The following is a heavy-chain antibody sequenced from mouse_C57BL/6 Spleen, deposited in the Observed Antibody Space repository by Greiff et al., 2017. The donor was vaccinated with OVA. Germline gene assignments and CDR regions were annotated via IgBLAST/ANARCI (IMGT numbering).Heavy chain of an antibody. V-gene: IGHV14-4*01. D-gene: IGHD1-1*01. CDR1: GFNIKDDY. Sequence: EVQLQQSGAELVRPGASVKLSCTASGFNIKDDYMHWVKQRPEQGLEWIGWIDPENGDTEYASKVPGKATITADTSANTAYLQLSSLTSEDTAVYYCTTTVVDWYFDVWGTGTTVTVSS. J-gene: IGHJ1*03. CDR3: TTTVVDWYFDV. CDR2: IDPENGDT.